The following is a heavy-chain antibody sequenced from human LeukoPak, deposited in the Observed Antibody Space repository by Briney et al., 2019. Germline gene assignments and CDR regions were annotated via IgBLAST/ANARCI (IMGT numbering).Heavy chain of an antibody. CDR3: ARDAYYYGSGSYLGTFDY. J-gene: IGHJ4*02. CDR2: ISYDGSNK. D-gene: IGHD3-10*01. Sequence: GGSLRLSCAASGFTFSSYAMHWVRQAPGKGLEWVAVISYDGSNKYYADSGKGRFTISRDNSKNTLYLQMNSLRAEDTAVYYCARDAYYYGSGSYLGTFDYWGQGTLVTVSS. CDR1: GFTFSSYA. V-gene: IGHV3-30*04.